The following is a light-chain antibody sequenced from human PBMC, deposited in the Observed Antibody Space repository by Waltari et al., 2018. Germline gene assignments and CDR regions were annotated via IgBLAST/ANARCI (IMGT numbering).Light chain of an antibody. Sequence: QSALTHPSPIYGHPGQTVPISCTGTSRDVRGYTPYSWFQQHPGKAPKLIIYEVSKRPSGVPDRFSGSKSGNTASLTVPGLQAEVEADYHCSSKGGSNNLVFGGGTKLTVL. J-gene: IGLJ3*02. CDR2: EVS. V-gene: IGLV2-8*01. CDR1: SRDVRGYTP. CDR3: SSKGGSNNLV.